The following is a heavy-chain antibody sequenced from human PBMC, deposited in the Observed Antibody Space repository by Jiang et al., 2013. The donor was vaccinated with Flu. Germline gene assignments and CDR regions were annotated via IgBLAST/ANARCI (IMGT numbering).Heavy chain of an antibody. D-gene: IGHD3-10*01. CDR2: ISANNGNT. CDR1: GYSFTTYG. V-gene: IGHV1-18*01. Sequence: GAEVKKPGASVKVSCKASGYSFTTYGIGWVRQAPGQGLEWMGWISANNGNTKYSQRLQGRVTMTTDTSTTTAHMELRSLRSDDTAVYYCARVAQNVVRGVTVIRWFDSWGQGTLVTVSS. CDR3: ARVAQNVVRGVTVIRWFDS. J-gene: IGHJ5*01.